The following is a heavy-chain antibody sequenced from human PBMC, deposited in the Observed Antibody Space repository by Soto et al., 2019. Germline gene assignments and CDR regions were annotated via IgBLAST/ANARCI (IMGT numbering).Heavy chain of an antibody. D-gene: IGHD6-19*01. CDR2: INSDGSTT. J-gene: IGHJ4*02. CDR1: GFTFSNYW. V-gene: IGHV3-74*01. Sequence: EVLLVESGGGLVQPGGSLRLSCAASGFTFSNYWMHWVRQAPGKGLVWVSRINSDGSTTSYADSVKGRFTISRDNAKNTLYLQMNRLRVEDTAVYFCARVAVGRYDFDTWGQGNLVPVSS. CDR3: ARVAVGRYDFDT.